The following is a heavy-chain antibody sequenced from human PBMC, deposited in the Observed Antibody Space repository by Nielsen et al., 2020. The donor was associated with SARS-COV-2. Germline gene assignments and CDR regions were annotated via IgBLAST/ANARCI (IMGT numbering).Heavy chain of an antibody. CDR3: AKALGGMDV. V-gene: IGHV3-23*01. Sequence: GESLKISCAASGFTFSSYAMSWVRQAPGKGLEWVSATSGSGGSTYYADSVKGRFTNSRDNSKNTLYLQMNSLRAEDTAVYYCAKALGGMDVWGQGTTVTVSS. CDR2: TSGSGGST. J-gene: IGHJ6*02. CDR1: GFTFSSYA.